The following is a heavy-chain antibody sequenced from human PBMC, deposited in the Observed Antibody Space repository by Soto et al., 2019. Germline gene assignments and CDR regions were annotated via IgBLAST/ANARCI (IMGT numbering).Heavy chain of an antibody. D-gene: IGHD3-22*01. CDR2: ITTTSSTM. V-gene: IGHV3-48*02. J-gene: IGHJ6*02. CDR3: ARYSSGRQYYGMDV. Sequence: GGSLRLSCTLSGFIFSDYSMNWVRQAPGKGMEWISYITTTSSTMYYADSVKGRFTITRDNAKNSLYLQMNSLGDEDTAVYYCARYSSGRQYYGMDVWGQGTTVTVSS. CDR1: GFIFSDYS.